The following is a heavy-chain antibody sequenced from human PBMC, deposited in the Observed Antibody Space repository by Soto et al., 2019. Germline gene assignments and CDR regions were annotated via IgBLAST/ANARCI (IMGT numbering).Heavy chain of an antibody. CDR1: GGTFSSCA. D-gene: IGHD6-13*01. CDR3: ARLAAAGPTAWFDP. J-gene: IGHJ5*02. Sequence: SVKVSCKASGGTFSSCAISWVRQAPGQGLEWMGGIIPIFGTANYAQKFQGRVTITADESTSTAYMELSSLRSEDTAVYYCARLAAAGPTAWFDPWGQGTLVTVSS. CDR2: IIPIFGTA. V-gene: IGHV1-69*13.